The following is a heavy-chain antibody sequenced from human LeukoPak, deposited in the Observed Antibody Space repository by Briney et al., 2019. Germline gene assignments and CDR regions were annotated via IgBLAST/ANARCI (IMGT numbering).Heavy chain of an antibody. CDR3: ARVAEAAAFDS. Sequence: GGSLRLSCAASGFTFSTYSMSWVRQAPGRGLEWVSSISSNSRYIYYADSMRGRFTISRDNAKNSLYLQMNSLKPEDTAVYYCARVAEAAAFDSWGQGTLVTVSS. D-gene: IGHD6-13*01. CDR2: ISSNSRYI. V-gene: IGHV3-21*06. CDR1: GFTFSTYS. J-gene: IGHJ4*02.